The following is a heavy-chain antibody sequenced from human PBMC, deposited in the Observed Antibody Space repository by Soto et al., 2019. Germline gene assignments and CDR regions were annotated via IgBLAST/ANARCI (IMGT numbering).Heavy chain of an antibody. D-gene: IGHD5-18*01. CDR3: ARDRRGYSYGSDDY. Sequence: GGSLRLSCAASGFTFSSYWMSWVRQAPGKGREWVANIKQDGSEKYYVDSVKGRFTISRDNSKNTLYLQMNSLRAEDTAVYYCARDRRGYSYGSDDYWGQGTLVTVSS. CDR1: GFTFSSYW. CDR2: IKQDGSEK. V-gene: IGHV3-7*01. J-gene: IGHJ4*02.